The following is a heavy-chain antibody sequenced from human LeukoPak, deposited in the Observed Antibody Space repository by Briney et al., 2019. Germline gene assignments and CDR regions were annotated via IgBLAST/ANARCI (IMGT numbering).Heavy chain of an antibody. CDR3: ARGEDIVATIPDY. D-gene: IGHD5-12*01. J-gene: IGHJ4*02. V-gene: IGHV4-34*01. Sequence: SETLSLTCTVSGGSISDDYWSWIRQPAGKGLEWIGEINHSGSTNYNPSLKSRVTISVDTSKNQFSLKLSSVTAADTAVYYCARGEDIVATIPDYWGQGTLVTVSS. CDR1: GGSISDDY. CDR2: INHSGST.